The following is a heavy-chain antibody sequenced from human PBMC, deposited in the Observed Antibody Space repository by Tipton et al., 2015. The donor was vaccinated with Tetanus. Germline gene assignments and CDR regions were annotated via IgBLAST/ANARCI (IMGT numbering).Heavy chain of an antibody. CDR1: GYTFTYNY. Sequence: QSGAEVKTLGASVKVSCKASGYTFTYNYIHWVRQAPGQGLQWMGIINPSDGSTNYARFFQGRVRLTSDTSTGTVYMELSGLRYEDTAVYYCAREVYNGGFYSGVDSWGQGTLVTVSS. D-gene: IGHD2-21*01. V-gene: IGHV1-46*01. CDR3: AREVYNGGFYSGVDS. CDR2: INPSDGST. J-gene: IGHJ4*02.